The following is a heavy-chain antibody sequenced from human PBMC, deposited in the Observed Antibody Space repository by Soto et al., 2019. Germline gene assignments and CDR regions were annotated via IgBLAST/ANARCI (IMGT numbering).Heavy chain of an antibody. CDR3: ARAKVYCSSTSCYTDGIDY. Sequence: ASETLSLSCAVYGGSFSGYYWSWIRQPPGKGLEWIGEINHSGSTNYNPSLKSRVTISVDTSKNQFSLKLSSVTAADTAVYYCARAKVYCSSTSCYTDGIDYWGQGTLVTVSS. CDR2: INHSGST. J-gene: IGHJ4*02. CDR1: GGSFSGYY. D-gene: IGHD2-2*02. V-gene: IGHV4-34*01.